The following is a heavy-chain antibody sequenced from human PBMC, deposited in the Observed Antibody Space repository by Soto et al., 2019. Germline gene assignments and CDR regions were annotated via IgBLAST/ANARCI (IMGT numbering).Heavy chain of an antibody. J-gene: IGHJ3*02. CDR3: ARDRKAMIVVAPDAFDI. Sequence: ASVKVSCEASGYTFTSYGISWVRQAPGQGLEWMGWISAYNSNTNYAQKLQGRVTMTTDTSTSTAYMELRSLRSDDTAVYYCARDRKAMIVVAPDAFDIWGQATMVTV. V-gene: IGHV1-18*01. D-gene: IGHD3-22*01. CDR1: GYTFTSYG. CDR2: ISAYNSNT.